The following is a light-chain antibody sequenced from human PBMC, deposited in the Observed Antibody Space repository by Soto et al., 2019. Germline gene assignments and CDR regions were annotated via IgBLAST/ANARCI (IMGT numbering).Light chain of an antibody. V-gene: IGLV1-47*01. CDR3: TVWDDSLRGRL. CDR1: SSNIESNF. J-gene: IGLJ2*01. CDR2: RNN. Sequence: QSVLTQPPSASGTPGQRVTISCSGSSSNIESNFVYWYQQFPGTPHRLLIYRNNQRPSGVPDRFSGSKSGTSAFLAISALRSEDEADYYCTVWDDSLRGRLFGGGTKVTVL.